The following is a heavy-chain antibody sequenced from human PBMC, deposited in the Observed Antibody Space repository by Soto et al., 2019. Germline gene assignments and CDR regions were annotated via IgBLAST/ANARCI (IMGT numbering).Heavy chain of an antibody. CDR3: ARDYGILAPYYLALTRLDV. J-gene: IGHJ6*02. V-gene: IGHV1-18*01. Sequence: ASVKVSCKASGFTFTSHGISWVRQAPGQGLEWMGWISGFDGNTNYAQKLQGRVTMTTDTSTSTAYMELRSLRSDDTAVYYCARDYGILAPYYLALTRLDVWGQGTTVTVSS. D-gene: IGHD3-9*01. CDR2: ISGFDGNT. CDR1: GFTFTSHG.